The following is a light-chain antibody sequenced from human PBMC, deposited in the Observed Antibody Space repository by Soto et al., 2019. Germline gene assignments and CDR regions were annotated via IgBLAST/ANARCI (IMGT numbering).Light chain of an antibody. CDR2: EVN. V-gene: IGLV2-23*02. CDR1: TSDVGGYDV. J-gene: IGLJ3*02. CDR3: CSFAGSSTFWV. Sequence: QSVLTQPASVSGSPGQSITISCSGTTSDVGGYDVVSWYQQHPGKAPKLKIFEVNQRPSGVSDRFSGSKSGNTASLTISGLQAGDEADYYCCSFAGSSTFWVFGGGTKLTVL.